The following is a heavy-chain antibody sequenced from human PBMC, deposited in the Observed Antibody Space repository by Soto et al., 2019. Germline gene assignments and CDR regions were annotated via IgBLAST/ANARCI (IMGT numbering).Heavy chain of an antibody. Sequence: PGGSLRLSCAASGFTFSSYGMHWVRQAPGKGLEWVAVIWYDGSNKYYADSVKGRFTISRDNSKNTLYLQMNSLRAEDTAVYYCAREQVVVPAATIGYYFDYWGQGTLVTVSS. CDR1: GFTFSSYG. J-gene: IGHJ4*02. D-gene: IGHD2-2*01. CDR2: IWYDGSNK. CDR3: AREQVVVPAATIGYYFDY. V-gene: IGHV3-33*01.